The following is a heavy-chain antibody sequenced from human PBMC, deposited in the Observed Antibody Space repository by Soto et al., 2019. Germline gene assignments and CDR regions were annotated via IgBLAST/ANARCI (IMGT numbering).Heavy chain of an antibody. CDR1: GGTFSSDT. V-gene: IGHV1-69*02. CDR3: ARGTLSSGWSTFDY. J-gene: IGHJ4*02. CDR2: IIPILGIA. Sequence: SVKVSCKASGGTFSSDTISWVRQAPGQGLEWMGRIIPILGIANYAQKFQGRVTITADKSTSTAYMELSSLRSEDTAVYYCARGTLSSGWSTFDYWGQGTLVTVS. D-gene: IGHD6-19*01.